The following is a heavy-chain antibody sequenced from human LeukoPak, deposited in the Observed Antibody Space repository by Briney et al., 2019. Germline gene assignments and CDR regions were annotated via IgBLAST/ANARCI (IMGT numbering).Heavy chain of an antibody. V-gene: IGHV1-2*02. CDR2: INPNSGGT. D-gene: IGHD6-13*01. CDR3: ARVGDSSRQMGFYFDY. Sequence: ASVKVSCKASGYTFTAYYMHWVRQAPGQGLEWMGWINPNSGGTNYAQKFQGRVTMTRDTSISTAYMELSRLRSDDTAVYYCARVGDSSRQMGFYFDYWGQGTLVTVSS. CDR1: GYTFTAYY. J-gene: IGHJ4*02.